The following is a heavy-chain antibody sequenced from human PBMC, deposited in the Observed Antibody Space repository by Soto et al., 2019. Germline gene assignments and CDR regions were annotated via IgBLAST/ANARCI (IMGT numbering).Heavy chain of an antibody. V-gene: IGHV3-23*01. CDR3: AKRQSPYHQESGYEGNFDY. CDR2: ISGSGGST. D-gene: IGHD5-12*01. J-gene: IGHJ4*02. CDR1: GFTFSSYA. Sequence: EVQLLESGGGLVQPGGSLRLSCAASGFTFSSYAMSWVRQAPGKGLEWVSAISGSGGSTYYADSVKGRFTISRDNSKNTLDLQRNSLRAEDTAVYYCAKRQSPYHQESGYEGNFDYWGQGTLVTVSS.